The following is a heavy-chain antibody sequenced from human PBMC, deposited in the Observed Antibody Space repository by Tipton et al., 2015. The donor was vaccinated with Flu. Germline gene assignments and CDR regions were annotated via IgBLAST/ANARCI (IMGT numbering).Heavy chain of an antibody. J-gene: IGHJ4*02. D-gene: IGHD3-10*01. CDR2: IYYSGST. Sequence: TLSLTCTVSGGSISSYYWSWIRQPPGKGLEWIGYIYYSGSTNYNPSLKSRVTISVDTSKNQFSLKLSSVTAADTALYYCARHAKTGIDYWGQGTLVTVSS. V-gene: IGHV4-59*08. CDR1: GGSISSYY. CDR3: ARHAKTGIDY.